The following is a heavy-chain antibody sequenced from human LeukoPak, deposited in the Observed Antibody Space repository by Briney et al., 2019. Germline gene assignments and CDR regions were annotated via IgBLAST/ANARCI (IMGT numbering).Heavy chain of an antibody. CDR1: GGTFISYA. CDR3: ASGRGVRGVITHRIDY. J-gene: IGHJ4*02. Sequence: GASVKVSCKASGGTFISYAISWVRQAPGQGLEWMGGIIPIFGTANYAQKFQGRVTITADESTSTAYMELSSLRSEDTAVYYCASGRGVRGVITHRIDYWGQGTLVTVSS. V-gene: IGHV1-69*13. D-gene: IGHD3-10*01. CDR2: IIPIFGTA.